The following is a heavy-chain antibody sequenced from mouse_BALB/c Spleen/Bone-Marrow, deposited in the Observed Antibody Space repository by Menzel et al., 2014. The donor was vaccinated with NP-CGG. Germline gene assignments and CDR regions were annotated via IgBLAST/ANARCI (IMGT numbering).Heavy chain of an antibody. CDR2: ILPGNGNT. J-gene: IGHJ2*01. CDR3: ARHGSSGFDY. Sequence: QVQLQQSGAELMKPGASVKISCKATGYTFSTYWIEWVKQRPGHGLEWIGEILPGNGNTDYNEKFKGKATFTADTSSNTAYMQLGSLTSEDSAVFYCARHGSSGFDYWGQGTALTVSS. V-gene: IGHV1-9*01. D-gene: IGHD1-1*01. CDR1: GYTFSTYW.